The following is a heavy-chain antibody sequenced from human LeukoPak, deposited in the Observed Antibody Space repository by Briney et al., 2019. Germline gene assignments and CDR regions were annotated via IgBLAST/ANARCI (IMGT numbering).Heavy chain of an antibody. J-gene: IGHJ4*02. Sequence: SETLSLTCTVSGGSINSSSYYWGWIRQPPGKGLECIGSVYYSGSTFYNPSLKSRLTMSIDTSKNQFSLRLSSVTVADTAAYYCARRGGSGWYSQVDYWGQGTLITVSS. CDR2: VYYSGST. CDR1: GGSINSSSYY. D-gene: IGHD6-19*01. V-gene: IGHV4-39*01. CDR3: ARRGGSGWYSQVDY.